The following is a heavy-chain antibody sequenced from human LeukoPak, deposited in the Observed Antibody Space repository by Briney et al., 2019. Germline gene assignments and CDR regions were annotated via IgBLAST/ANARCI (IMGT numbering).Heavy chain of an antibody. CDR2: IIPIFGTA. Sequence: VKVSCKASGGTFSSYAISWVRQAPGQGLEWMGGIIPIFGTANYAQKLQGRVTMTTDTSTSTAYMELRSLRSDDTAVYYCARSEYSSSSLEIDYWGQGTLVTVSS. CDR3: ARSEYSSSSLEIDY. V-gene: IGHV1-69*05. J-gene: IGHJ4*02. D-gene: IGHD6-6*01. CDR1: GGTFSSYA.